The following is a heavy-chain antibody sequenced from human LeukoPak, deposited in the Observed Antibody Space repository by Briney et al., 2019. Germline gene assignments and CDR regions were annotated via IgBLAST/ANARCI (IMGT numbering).Heavy chain of an antibody. CDR3: AKQSAGSAAWYSLHYDF. V-gene: IGHV3-23*01. J-gene: IGHJ4*02. CDR1: GFTLSSYA. CDR2: VDGGGGGT. Sequence: GGSLKLSCAASGFTLSSYAMTWVRQAPGRGLEWVSSVDGGGGGTYYADSVKGRFTITRDNSKDTLYLQMNGLRAEDTAVYFCAKQSAGSAAWYSLHYDFWGQGTLVTVSS. D-gene: IGHD6-13*01.